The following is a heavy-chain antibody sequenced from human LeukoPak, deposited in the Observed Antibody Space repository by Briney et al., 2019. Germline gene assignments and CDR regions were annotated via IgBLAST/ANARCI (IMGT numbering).Heavy chain of an antibody. J-gene: IGHJ6*02. D-gene: IGHD6-13*01. Sequence: ASVHVSCQASGFTFPSYDINWVRQATGQGLDWMGWMNPNSGNTAYAQKFQGRVTMTRNTSISTAYMELSSLRSEDTAVYYCASGGGSWSAPYYYYYYGMDVWGQGTTVTVSS. V-gene: IGHV1-8*01. CDR1: GFTFPSYD. CDR2: MNPNSGNT. CDR3: ASGGGSWSAPYYYYYYGMDV.